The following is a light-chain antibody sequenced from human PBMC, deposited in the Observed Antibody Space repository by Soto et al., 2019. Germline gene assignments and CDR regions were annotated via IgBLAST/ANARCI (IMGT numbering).Light chain of an antibody. CDR3: QQRHMWPIT. Sequence: DIQLTQSPYSLSASLGEGVTLTCLASQSISSYLNWYQQKPGKAPKLLIYAASSLQSGVPSRFSGSGSGTDFTLTISSLEPEDSAVYYCQQRHMWPITFGQGTRLEIK. CDR2: AAS. CDR1: QSISSY. J-gene: IGKJ5*01. V-gene: IGKV1-39*01.